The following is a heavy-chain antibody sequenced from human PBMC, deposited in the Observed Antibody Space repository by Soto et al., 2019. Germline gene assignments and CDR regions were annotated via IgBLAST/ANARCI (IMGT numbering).Heavy chain of an antibody. CDR1: GNTFSSYA. CDR3: ARDYGGDSG. Sequence: AGGSLRLSCAASGNTFSSYAMSWVRQAPGKGLEWLSGISNSGVNTYYADSVQGRFTISRDNSKNTLYLQMNSLRVDDTGVYYCARDYGGDSGWGQGTLVTASS. J-gene: IGHJ4*02. V-gene: IGHV3-23*01. D-gene: IGHD2-21*02. CDR2: ISNSGVNT.